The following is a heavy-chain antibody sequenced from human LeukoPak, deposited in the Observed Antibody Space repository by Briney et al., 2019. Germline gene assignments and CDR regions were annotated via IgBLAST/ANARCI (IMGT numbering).Heavy chain of an antibody. CDR2: INHSGST. D-gene: IGHD2-2*02. J-gene: IGHJ5*02. CDR1: GDSVSNYY. V-gene: IGHV4-34*01. Sequence: PSETLSLTCTVSGDSVSNYYWSWIRQPPGKGLEWIGEINHSGSTNYNPSLKSRVTISVDTSKNQFSLKLSSVTAADTAVYYCARGLLGYCSSTSCYRVGWFDPWGQGTLVTVSS. CDR3: ARGLLGYCSSTSCYRVGWFDP.